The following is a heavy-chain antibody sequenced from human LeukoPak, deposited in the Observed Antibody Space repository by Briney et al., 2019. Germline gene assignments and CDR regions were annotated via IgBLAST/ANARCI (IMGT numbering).Heavy chain of an antibody. D-gene: IGHD1-26*01. CDR3: ARDDSVGDTAWWFDP. Sequence: ASVKVSCKASGYTFTSYYMHWVRQAPGQGLEWMGLINPSGSSTSYAQKFQGRLSLTRDMSTSTDYMELSSLRSEDTAVYYCARDDSVGDTAWWFDPWGQGTLVTVSS. CDR2: INPSGSST. V-gene: IGHV1-46*01. CDR1: GYTFTSYY. J-gene: IGHJ5*02.